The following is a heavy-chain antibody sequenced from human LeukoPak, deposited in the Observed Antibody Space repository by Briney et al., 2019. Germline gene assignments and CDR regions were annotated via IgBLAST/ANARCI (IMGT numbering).Heavy chain of an antibody. J-gene: IGHJ4*02. D-gene: IGHD6-19*01. CDR2: IYYSGST. CDR3: ARAVSAVAGTLDY. CDR1: GGSISSYY. V-gene: IGHV4-59*01. Sequence: PSETLSLTCTVSGGSISSYYWSWIRQPPGKGLEWLGYIYYSGSTNYNPSLKSRVTISVDTSKNQFSLKLSSVTAADTAVYYCARAVSAVAGTLDYWGQGTLVTVSS.